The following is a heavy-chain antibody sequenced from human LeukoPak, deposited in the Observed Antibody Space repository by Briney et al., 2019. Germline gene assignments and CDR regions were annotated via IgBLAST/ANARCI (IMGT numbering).Heavy chain of an antibody. V-gene: IGHV1-69*04. CDR3: ARDALDGYRYGSIDY. CDR1: GGTFSSYT. J-gene: IGHJ4*02. D-gene: IGHD5-18*01. Sequence: AVKVSCKASGGTFSSYTISWVRQAPGQGREWMGRIIPILCIANYAQKFQGRVTITADKSTSTAYMELSSLRSEDTAVYYCARDALDGYRYGSIDYWGQGTLVTVS. CDR2: IIPILCIA.